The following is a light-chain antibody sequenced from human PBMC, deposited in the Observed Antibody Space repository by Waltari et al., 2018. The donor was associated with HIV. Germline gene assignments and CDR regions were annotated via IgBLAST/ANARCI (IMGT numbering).Light chain of an antibody. J-gene: IGLJ1*01. CDR1: SSDVGGYDF. CDR3: CSYAGNFFV. Sequence: QSALTQPRSVSGSPGQSVTISCIGTSSDVGGYDFVSWYQQHPGKAPKLMIYDVGKRPSWVPARFSGSKSGNTASLTISVLQAEDEADYFCCSYAGNFFVFGTGTQVSVL. CDR2: DVG. V-gene: IGLV2-11*01.